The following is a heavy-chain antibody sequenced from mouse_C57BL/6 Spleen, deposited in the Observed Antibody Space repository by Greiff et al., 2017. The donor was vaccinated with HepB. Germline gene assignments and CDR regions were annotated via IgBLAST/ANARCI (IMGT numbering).Heavy chain of an antibody. CDR3: ARGIYYYGSKAWFAY. V-gene: IGHV1-18*01. CDR2: INPNNGGT. Sequence: EVKLQQSGPELVKPGASVKIPCKASGYTFTDYNMDWVKQSHGKSLEWIGDINPNNGGTIYNQKFKGKATLTVDKSSSTAYMELRSLTSEDTAVYYCARGIYYYGSKAWFAYWGQGTLVTVSA. D-gene: IGHD1-1*01. CDR1: GYTFTDYN. J-gene: IGHJ3*01.